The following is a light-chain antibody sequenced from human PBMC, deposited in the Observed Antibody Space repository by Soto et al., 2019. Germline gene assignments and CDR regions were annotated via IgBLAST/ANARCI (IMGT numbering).Light chain of an antibody. CDR2: GAS. CDR3: QQFGGSPPYT. J-gene: IGKJ2*01. Sequence: EIVLTQSPGTLSLSPGERATLSCRASQSVSSSFLAWYQQKPGQAPRLLIHGASSRATGIPDRFSGSWSGTDFTLTISRLEPEDFAVYYCQQFGGSPPYTFGQGTKLDIK. CDR1: QSVSSSF. V-gene: IGKV3-20*01.